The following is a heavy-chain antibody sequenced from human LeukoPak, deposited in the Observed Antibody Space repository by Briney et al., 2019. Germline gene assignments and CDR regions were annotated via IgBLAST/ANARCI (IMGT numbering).Heavy chain of an antibody. D-gene: IGHD5-18*01. J-gene: IGHJ4*02. CDR1: GFTFSSYW. CDR2: IKKDGSEK. CDR3: ARDLSGVTGYTYGRGIDY. V-gene: IGHV3-7*01. Sequence: PGGSLRLSCAASGFTFSSYWMSWVRQAPGKGLEWVANIKKDGSEKYHVDSVKGRFTTSRDNAKTSLYLQMNSLRAEDTAVYYCARDLSGVTGYTYGRGIDYWGQGTLVTVSS.